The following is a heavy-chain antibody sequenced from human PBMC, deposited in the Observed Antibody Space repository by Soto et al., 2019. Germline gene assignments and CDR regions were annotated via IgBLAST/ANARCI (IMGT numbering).Heavy chain of an antibody. CDR3: ARGLDIVD. D-gene: IGHD3-16*02. CDR2: INPKSGDT. CDR1: GFTFRNYE. Sequence: ASVKVSCKTSGFTFRNYEINWVRQAPGQGLEWVGYINPKSGDTGYAQKFQGRVTLTRDTPKATAYMELSSLTSEDTAVYYCARGLDIVDWGQGTQVTVSS. J-gene: IGHJ4*02. V-gene: IGHV1-8*01.